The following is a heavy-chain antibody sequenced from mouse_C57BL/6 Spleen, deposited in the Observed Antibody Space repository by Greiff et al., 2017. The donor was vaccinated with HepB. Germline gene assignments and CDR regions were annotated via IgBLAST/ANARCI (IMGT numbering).Heavy chain of an antibody. J-gene: IGHJ3*01. D-gene: IGHD2-3*01. V-gene: IGHV10-1*01. CDR3: VRHERWLGFAY. CDR2: IRSKSNNYAT. Sequence: EVQLVESGGGLVQPKGSLKLSCAASGFSFNTYAMNWVRQAPGKGLEWVARIRSKSNNYATYYADSVKDRFTISRDDSESMLYLQMNNLKTEDTAMYYCVRHERWLGFAYWGQGTLVTVSA. CDR1: GFSFNTYA.